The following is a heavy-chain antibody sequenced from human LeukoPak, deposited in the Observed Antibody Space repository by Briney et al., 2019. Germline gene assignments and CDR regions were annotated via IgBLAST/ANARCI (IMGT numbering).Heavy chain of an antibody. D-gene: IGHD3-10*01. Sequence: PGGSLRLSCAASGFTFSSYWMNWVRQAPGKGLEWVANIKQDGSEKYYVHSVKGRFSVSRDNAKNSLYLQMNSPRAEDTAIYYCANWKSGSATYFDDWGQGTLVTVSS. V-gene: IGHV3-7*03. CDR2: IKQDGSEK. CDR3: ANWKSGSATYFDD. J-gene: IGHJ4*02. CDR1: GFTFSSYW.